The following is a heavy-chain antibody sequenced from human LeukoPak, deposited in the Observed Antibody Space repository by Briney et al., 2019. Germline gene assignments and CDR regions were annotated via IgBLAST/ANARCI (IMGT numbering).Heavy chain of an antibody. CDR3: AKVRTPVTTYDLGSDY. V-gene: IGHV3-23*01. Sequence: PGGPLRLSCAASGFTFSSYAMSWVRQAPGKGLEWVSAISGSGGSTYYADSVKGRFTISRDNSKDTLYLQMNSLRAEDTAVYYCAKVRTPVTTYDLGSDYWGQGTLVTVSS. CDR1: GFTFSSYA. D-gene: IGHD4-17*01. J-gene: IGHJ4*02. CDR2: ISGSGGST.